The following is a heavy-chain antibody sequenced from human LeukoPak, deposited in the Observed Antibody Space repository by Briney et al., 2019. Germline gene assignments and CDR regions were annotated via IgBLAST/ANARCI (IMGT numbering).Heavy chain of an antibody. CDR3: ARAYCSSTSCSLDY. CDR2: ISSSSSYI. CDR1: GFTFSSYS. V-gene: IGHV3-21*01. D-gene: IGHD2-2*01. Sequence: GGSLRLSCAASGFTFSSYSMTWVRQAPGKGLEWVSSISSSSSYIYYADSVKGRFTISRDNAKNSLYLQMNSLRAEDTAVYYCARAYCSSTSCSLDYWGQGTLVTVSS. J-gene: IGHJ4*02.